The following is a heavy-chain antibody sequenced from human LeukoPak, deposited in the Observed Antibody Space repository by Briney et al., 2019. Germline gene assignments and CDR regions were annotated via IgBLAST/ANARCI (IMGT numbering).Heavy chain of an antibody. CDR2: ISSSSSYI. CDR3: ARDGEMAAAGYYFDY. CDR1: GFTFSSYS. V-gene: IGHV3-21*04. D-gene: IGHD6-13*01. J-gene: IGHJ4*02. Sequence: PGGSLRLSCAASGFTFSSYSMNWVRQAPGKGLEWVSSISSSSSYIYYADSVKGRFTISRDNSKNTLYLQMNSLRAEDTAVYYCARDGEMAAAGYYFDYWGQGTLVTVSS.